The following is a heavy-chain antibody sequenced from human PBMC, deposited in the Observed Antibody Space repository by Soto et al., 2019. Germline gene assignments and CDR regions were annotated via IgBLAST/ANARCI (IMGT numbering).Heavy chain of an antibody. CDR3: ARHLGDIVVVPAAPYYYGMDV. Sequence: QVQLVQSGAEVKKPGASVKVSCKASGYTFTSYGISWARQAPGQGLEWMGWISAYNGNTNYAQKLQGRVTMTTDTSTSTAYMELRSLRSDDTAVYYCARHLGDIVVVPAAPYYYGMDVWGQGTTVTVSS. D-gene: IGHD2-2*01. CDR1: GYTFTSYG. V-gene: IGHV1-18*04. CDR2: ISAYNGNT. J-gene: IGHJ6*02.